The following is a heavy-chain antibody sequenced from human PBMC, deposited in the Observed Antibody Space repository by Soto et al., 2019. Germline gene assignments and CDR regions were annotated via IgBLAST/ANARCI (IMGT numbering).Heavy chain of an antibody. V-gene: IGHV1-46*01. D-gene: IGHD3-3*01. CDR1: GYTFTSYY. CDR2: INPSGGST. Sequence: QVQLVQSGAEVKKPGASVKVSCKASGYTFTSYYMHWVRQAPGQGLEWVGIINPSGGSTSYAQKFQGRVTMTRDTSTSTVYMELSSLRSEDTAVYYCARDFPVFNRVLFFEFDYWGQGTLVTVSS. J-gene: IGHJ4*02. CDR3: ARDFPVFNRVLFFEFDY.